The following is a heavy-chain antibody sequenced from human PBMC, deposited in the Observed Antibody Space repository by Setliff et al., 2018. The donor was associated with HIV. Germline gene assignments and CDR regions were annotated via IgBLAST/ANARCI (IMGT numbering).Heavy chain of an antibody. V-gene: IGHV4-39*01. J-gene: IGHJ4*02. D-gene: IGHD6-6*01. CDR1: GGSISSSSYY. CDR2: IYYSGST. Sequence: LSLTCTVSGGSISSSSYYWGWIRQPPGKGLEWIGSIYYSGSTYYNPSLKSRVTISVDTSKNQFSLKLSSVTAADTAVYYCASTSSLGSSFDYWGQGTLVTVSS. CDR3: ASTSSLGSSFDY.